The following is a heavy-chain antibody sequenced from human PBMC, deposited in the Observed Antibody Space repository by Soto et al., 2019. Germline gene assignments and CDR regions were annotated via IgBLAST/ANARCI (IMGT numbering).Heavy chain of an antibody. J-gene: IGHJ4*02. V-gene: IGHV3-23*01. CDR3: AKDWDDFWSGYYTWYFDY. CDR1: GFTFSSYA. CDR2: ISGSGGST. D-gene: IGHD3-3*01. Sequence: PGGSLRLSCAASGFTFSSYAMSWVRQAPGKGLEWVSAISGSGGSTYYADSVKGRFTISRDNSKNTLYLQMNSLRAEDTAVYYCAKDWDDFWSGYYTWYFDYWGQGTLVTVSS.